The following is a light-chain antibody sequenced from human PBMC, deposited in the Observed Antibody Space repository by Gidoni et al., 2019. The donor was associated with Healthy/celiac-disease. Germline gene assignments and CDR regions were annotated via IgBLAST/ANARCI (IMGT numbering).Light chain of an antibody. CDR1: QSVSSN. V-gene: IGKV3-15*01. CDR2: GAS. Sequence: EIVMTQSSATLSVSPGERAPLSCRASQSVSSNLAWYQQKPGQAPRLLIYGASTRATGIPARFSGSGSGTEFTLTISSLQSEDFAVYFCQQYNNWPPLTFGGGTKVEIK. J-gene: IGKJ4*01. CDR3: QQYNNWPPLT.